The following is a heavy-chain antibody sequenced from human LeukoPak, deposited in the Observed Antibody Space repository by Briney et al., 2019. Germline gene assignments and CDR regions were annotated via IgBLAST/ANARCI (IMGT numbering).Heavy chain of an antibody. CDR2: INSDIYSNTI. CDR3: ARDRDYAFDY. Sequence: XRQAPGKGLEWISYINSDIYSNTIYYADTVKGRFTISRDNGKNSLYLQMNSLRDEDTAVYYCARDRDYAFDYWGQGTLVTVSS. D-gene: IGHD4-17*01. V-gene: IGHV3-48*02. J-gene: IGHJ4*02.